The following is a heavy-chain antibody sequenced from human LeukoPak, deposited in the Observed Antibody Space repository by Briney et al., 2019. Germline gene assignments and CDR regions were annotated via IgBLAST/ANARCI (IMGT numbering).Heavy chain of an antibody. Sequence: GGSLRLSRTAFGFTFDDYAMHWVRQAPGKGLEWVSGINWNSGGIAYADSVKGRFTISRDNAKNSLYLQMNSLRPEDTALYYCAKVRAPLSGNSYYFDYWGQGTLVTVSS. CDR2: INWNSGGI. V-gene: IGHV3-9*01. CDR3: AKVRAPLSGNSYYFDY. D-gene: IGHD1-26*01. J-gene: IGHJ4*02. CDR1: GFTFDDYA.